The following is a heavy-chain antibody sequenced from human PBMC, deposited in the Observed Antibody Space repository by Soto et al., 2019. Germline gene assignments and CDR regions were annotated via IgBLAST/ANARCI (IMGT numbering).Heavy chain of an antibody. V-gene: IGHV4-61*01. J-gene: IGHJ4*02. CDR1: GGSVSSGSYY. D-gene: IGHD1-1*01. CDR2: IYYSGST. CDR3: ARRYGYSFDY. Sequence: ASATPSLTCTVSGGSVSSGSYYWRWVRQPPGRGLEWIGYIYYSGSTNYNPSPKSRVTISVDTSKNQFSLKLSSVTAADTAVYYCARRYGYSFDYWGQGTLVTVSS.